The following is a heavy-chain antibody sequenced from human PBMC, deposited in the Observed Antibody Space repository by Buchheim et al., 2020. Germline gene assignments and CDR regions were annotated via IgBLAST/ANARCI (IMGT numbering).Heavy chain of an antibody. CDR2: IYYSGST. CDR3: ARNDFWSGYSLPYYYGMDV. V-gene: IGHV4-59*01. Sequence: QVQLQESGPGLVKPSETLSLTCTVSGGSISSYYWSWIRQPPGKGLEWIGYIYYSGSTNYNPSLKSRVTISVDTSKNQFSLKLSSVTAADTAVYYCARNDFWSGYSLPYYYGMDVWGQGTT. CDR1: GGSISSYY. D-gene: IGHD3-3*01. J-gene: IGHJ6*02.